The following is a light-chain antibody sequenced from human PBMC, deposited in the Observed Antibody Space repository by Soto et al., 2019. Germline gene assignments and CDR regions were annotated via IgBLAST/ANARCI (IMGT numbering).Light chain of an antibody. J-gene: IGKJ1*01. CDR3: QQYNSWLWT. V-gene: IGKV3-15*01. CDR2: GAS. Sequence: EIVMTQSPATLSVSPGERATLSCRASQSVSSTYSAWYQQRPGQAPRLLIYGASSRATGIPARFSGSGSGTEFTLIISSLQSEDSAVYYCQQYNSWLWTFGQGTKVDI. CDR1: QSVSSTY.